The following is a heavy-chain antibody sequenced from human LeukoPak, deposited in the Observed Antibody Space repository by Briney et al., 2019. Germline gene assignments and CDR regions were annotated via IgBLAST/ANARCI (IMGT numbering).Heavy chain of an antibody. CDR3: ARVSVSAKYYFYSMDL. CDR1: GFSFSSYD. V-gene: IGHV3-30*02. J-gene: IGHJ6*03. Sequence: GGSLRLSCVASGFSFSSYDMHWVRQAPGKGLEWVAFVRFDGSHYYHSDSVKGRFTISRDNPRNTLFLQMNSLRVEDTALYYCARVSVSAKYYFYSMDLWG. CDR2: VRFDGSHY. D-gene: IGHD4/OR15-4a*01.